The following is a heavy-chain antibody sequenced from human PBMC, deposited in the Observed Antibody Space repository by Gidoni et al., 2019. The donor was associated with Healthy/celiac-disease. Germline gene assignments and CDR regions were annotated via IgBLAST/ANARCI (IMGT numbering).Heavy chain of an antibody. J-gene: IGHJ5*02. D-gene: IGHD3-9*01. CDR1: GYSISRGYY. CDR3: ARAVLRYFDWSP. CDR2: IYHIGST. Sequence: QVQLQESGPGLVQPSETLSLTCAVSGYSISRGYYWGWIRQPPGKGLEWSGSIYHIGSTYYNPSLKSRVTISVDTSKNQFSLKLSSVTAADTAVYYCARAVLRYFDWSPWGQGTLVTVSS. V-gene: IGHV4-38-2*01.